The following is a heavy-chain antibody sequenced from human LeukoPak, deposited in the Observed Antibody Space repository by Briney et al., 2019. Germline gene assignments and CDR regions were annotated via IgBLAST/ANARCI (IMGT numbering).Heavy chain of an antibody. D-gene: IGHD3-10*01. CDR3: ARATLWFGELLSGDYYYYYMDV. V-gene: IGHV4-39*07. CDR2: IYYSGST. CDR1: GGSISSSSYY. J-gene: IGHJ6*03. Sequence: SETLSLTCTVSGGSISSSSYYWGWIRQPPGKGLEWIGSIYYSGSTYYNPSLKSRVTISVDTSKNQFSLKLSSVTAADTAVYYCARATLWFGELLSGDYYYYYMDVWGKGTTVTVSS.